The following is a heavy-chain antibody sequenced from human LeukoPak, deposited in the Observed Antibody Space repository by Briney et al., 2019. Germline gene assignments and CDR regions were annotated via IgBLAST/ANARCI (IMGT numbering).Heavy chain of an antibody. CDR3: ARGLGGYSYGPRRYNWFDP. Sequence: SETLSLTCTVSGYSISSGYYWGWIRQPPGKGLEWIGSIYHSGSTYYNPSLKSRVTISVDTSKNQFSLKLSSVTAADTAVYYCARGLGGYSYGPRRYNWFDPWGQGTLVTVSS. D-gene: IGHD5-18*01. J-gene: IGHJ5*02. CDR2: IYHSGST. CDR1: GYSISSGYY. V-gene: IGHV4-38-2*02.